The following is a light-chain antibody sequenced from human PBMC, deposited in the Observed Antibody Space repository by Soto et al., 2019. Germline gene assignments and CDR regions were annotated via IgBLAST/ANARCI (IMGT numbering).Light chain of an antibody. Sequence: DMQVTHSPSSLSASIGDRVTITCRASQSISGYLNWYQQRPGKAPKLLIYEASRLHGGVPSRFSGSGFGTDFTLAISSLQPEDLATYYCQQSYSAPLTFGQGTKVDI. V-gene: IGKV1-39*01. CDR2: EAS. CDR3: QQSYSAPLT. J-gene: IGKJ1*01. CDR1: QSISGY.